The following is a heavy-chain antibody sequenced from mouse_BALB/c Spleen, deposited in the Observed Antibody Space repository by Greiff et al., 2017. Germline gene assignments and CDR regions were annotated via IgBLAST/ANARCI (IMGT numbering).Heavy chain of an antibody. CDR1: GFNIKDTY. Sequence: EGQRVESGAELVKPGASVKLSCTASGFNIKDTYMHWVKQRPEQGLEWIGRIDPANGNTKYDPKFQGKATITADTSSNTAYLQLSSLTSEDTAVYYCARSYYYGSSDAMDYWGQGTSVTVSS. CDR2: IDPANGNT. D-gene: IGHD1-1*01. CDR3: ARSYYYGSSDAMDY. J-gene: IGHJ4*01. V-gene: IGHV14-3*02.